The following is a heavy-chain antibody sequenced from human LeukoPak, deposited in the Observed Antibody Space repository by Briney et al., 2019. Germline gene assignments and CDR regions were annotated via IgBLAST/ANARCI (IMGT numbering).Heavy chain of an antibody. D-gene: IGHD6-13*01. V-gene: IGHV3-23*01. CDR1: GFTFNNYA. CDR2: ISGSGGTT. J-gene: IGHJ2*01. CDR3: AKGIAADADWYFDL. Sequence: GGSLRLSCAASGFTFNNYAMSGVRQVPGKGREWLSTISGSGGTTYRADSVKGRSAISRDNSKDSLYLRMSSLRAGDTATYYCAKGIAADADWYFDLWGRGTLVIVSS.